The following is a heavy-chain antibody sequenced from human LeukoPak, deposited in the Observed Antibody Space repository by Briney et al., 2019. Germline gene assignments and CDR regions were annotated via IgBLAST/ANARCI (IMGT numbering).Heavy chain of an antibody. Sequence: SETLSLTCTVSGYSTSSGYFWGWIRQPPGKGLEWIGRIYTSGSTNYNPSLKSRVTISVDTSKNQFSLKLSCVTAADTAVYYCARWVYSGYDGHFDYWGQGTLVTVSS. CDR3: ARWVYSGYDGHFDY. CDR1: GYSTSSGYF. D-gene: IGHD5-12*01. J-gene: IGHJ4*02. V-gene: IGHV4-38-2*02. CDR2: IYTSGST.